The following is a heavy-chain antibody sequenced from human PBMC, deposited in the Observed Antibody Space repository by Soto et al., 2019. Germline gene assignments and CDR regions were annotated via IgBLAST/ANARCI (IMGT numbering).Heavy chain of an antibody. CDR2: IYWDDDK. D-gene: IGHD3-9*01. V-gene: IGHV2-5*02. J-gene: IGHJ5*02. CDR3: AYRLPYYNNWQTGWFDP. CDR1: GFSLSTSGVG. Sequence: QITLKESGPTLVKPTQTLTLTCTFSGFSLSTSGVGVGWIRQPPGKALECLALIYWDDDKRYSPSLNSRLTITKHTSKNQVVLTMTNMDPVDTATYHCAYRLPYYNNWQTGWFDPWGQGTLVIVSS.